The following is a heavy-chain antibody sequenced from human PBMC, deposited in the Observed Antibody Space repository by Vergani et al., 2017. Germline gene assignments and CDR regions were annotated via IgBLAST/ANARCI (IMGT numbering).Heavy chain of an antibody. CDR2: IRSKAYGGTT. Sequence: EVQLVESGGGLVQPGRSLRLSCTASGFTFGDYAMSWFRQAPGKGLEWVGFIRSKAYGGTTEYAASVKGRITISRDDSKSIAYLQMNSLKTEDTAVYYCTRACGGDCYSGDYWGQGTLVTVSS. CDR1: GFTFGDYA. CDR3: TRACGGDCYSGDY. D-gene: IGHD2-21*02. J-gene: IGHJ4*02. V-gene: IGHV3-49*03.